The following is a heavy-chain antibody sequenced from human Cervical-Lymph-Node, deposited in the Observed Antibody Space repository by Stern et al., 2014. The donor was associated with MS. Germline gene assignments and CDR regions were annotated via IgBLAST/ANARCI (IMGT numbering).Heavy chain of an antibody. CDR3: ARPAYSTSSYNY. D-gene: IGHD6-6*01. CDR2: IIPIFGTA. J-gene: IGHJ4*02. CDR1: GGTFNTNV. Sequence: QDQLVQSGAEVKKPGSSVKVSCKASGGTFNTNVISWVRQAPGQGLEWMGGIIPIFGTALYAQKFQGRVTITANESTRAVYMELSSRRSEDPAFYSCARPAYSTSSYNYWGQGTLVIVSS. V-gene: IGHV1-69*12.